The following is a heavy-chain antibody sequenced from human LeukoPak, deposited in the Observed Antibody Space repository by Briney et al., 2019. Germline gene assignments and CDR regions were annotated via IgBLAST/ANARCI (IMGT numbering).Heavy chain of an antibody. CDR1: GYTFTGYY. V-gene: IGHV1-2*06. CDR3: ARLGLDMIVAVKDPPDY. J-gene: IGHJ4*02. D-gene: IGHD3-22*01. Sequence: ASVKVSCKASGYTFTGYYMHWVRQAPGQGLEWMGRINPNSGGTNYAQKFQGRVTMTRDTSISTAYMELSRLRSDDTAVYYCARLGLDMIVAVKDPPDYWGQGTLVTVSS. CDR2: INPNSGGT.